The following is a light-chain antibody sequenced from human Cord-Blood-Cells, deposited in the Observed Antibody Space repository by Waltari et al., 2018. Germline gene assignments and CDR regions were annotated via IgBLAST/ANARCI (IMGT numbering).Light chain of an antibody. J-gene: IGLJ2*01. CDR2: QDS. V-gene: IGLV3-1*01. CDR3: QAWDSSTAV. Sequence: SYDLTQPPSVSVSPGQPASITCSGDKLGDKYACWYQQKPGQSPVLVIDQDSKRPSGIPERFSGSNSGNTATLTISGTQAMDEADYYCQAWDSSTAVFGGGTKLTVL. CDR1: KLGDKY.